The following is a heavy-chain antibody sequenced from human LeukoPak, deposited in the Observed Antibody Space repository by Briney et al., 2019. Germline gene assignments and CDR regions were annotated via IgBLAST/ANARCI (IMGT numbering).Heavy chain of an antibody. CDR3: TKDLAFCGGDCYSGADN. D-gene: IGHD2-21*01. Sequence: GGSLRLSCAASGFTFSKYAMSWVRQVPEKGLEWVSGISGSGGSTYYADSVKGRFTISRDTSRSTLYLQMSSLRAEDTAVYYCTKDLAFCGGDCYSGADNWGQGALVTVSS. J-gene: IGHJ4*02. CDR2: ISGSGGST. V-gene: IGHV3-23*01. CDR1: GFTFSKYA.